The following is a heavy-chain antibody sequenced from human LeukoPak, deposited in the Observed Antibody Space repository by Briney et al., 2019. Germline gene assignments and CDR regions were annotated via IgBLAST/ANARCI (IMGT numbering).Heavy chain of an antibody. J-gene: IGHJ6*03. CDR2: FYHSGST. CDR3: ARGRGHMDV. D-gene: IGHD3-10*01. Sequence: PSETLSLTCTVSGGSISSGGYYWSWIRQPPGKGLEWIGYFYHSGSTYYNPSLKSRVTISVDRSKNQFSLKLSSVTAANTAVYYCARGRGHMDVWGKGTTVTVSS. CDR1: GGSISSGGYY. V-gene: IGHV4-30-2*01.